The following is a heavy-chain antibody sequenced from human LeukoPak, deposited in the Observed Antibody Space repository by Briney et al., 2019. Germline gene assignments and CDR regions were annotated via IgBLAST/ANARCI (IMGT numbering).Heavy chain of an antibody. V-gene: IGHV1-8*03. CDR2: INPNNGDS. D-gene: IGHD6-25*01. CDR1: GYTFTNYH. CDR3: ARTTSFTASGYDY. Sequence: ASVKVSCKASGYTFTNYHIKWVRQATGQGLEWMGWINPNNGDSGFAQKFQGRVTITRDTAMTTAYMELSSLTSEDTAIYFCARTTSFTASGYDYWGQGTLVTVSS. J-gene: IGHJ4*02.